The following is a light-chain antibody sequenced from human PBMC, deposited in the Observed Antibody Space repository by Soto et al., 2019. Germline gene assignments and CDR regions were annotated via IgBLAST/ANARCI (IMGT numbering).Light chain of an antibody. J-gene: IGLJ2*01. V-gene: IGLV2-14*01. CDR3: SSYTSSSTRVV. CDR2: DVS. CDR1: SSDVGGYNY. Sequence: QSVLTQPASVSGSPGQSITISCTGTSSDVGGYNYVSWYQQHPGKDPKLMIYDVSNRPSGVSNRFSGSKSGNTASLTISGRQAEDEADYYCSSYTSSSTRVVFGGGTKVTVL.